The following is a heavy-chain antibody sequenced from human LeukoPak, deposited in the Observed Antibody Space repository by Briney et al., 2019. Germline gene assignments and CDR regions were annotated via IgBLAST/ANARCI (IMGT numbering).Heavy chain of an antibody. V-gene: IGHV3-53*01. CDR1: GSTVSSNY. J-gene: IGHJ4*02. Sequence: PGGSLRLTCAASGSTVSSNYMSWVRQAPGRGLEWVSTIYSGGSTYYADSVKGRFTISRDTSKNTLYLQMNSLRGEDTAVYYCARNGYTSGWYRNWGQGTLVTVSS. CDR3: ARNGYTSGWYRN. CDR2: IYSGGST. D-gene: IGHD6-19*01.